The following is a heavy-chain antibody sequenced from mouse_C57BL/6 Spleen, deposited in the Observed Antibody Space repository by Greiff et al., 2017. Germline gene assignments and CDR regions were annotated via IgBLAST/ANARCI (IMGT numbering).Heavy chain of an antibody. D-gene: IGHD2-1*01. CDR1: GYTFTSYW. CDR3: ARRYYGNYDYAMDY. Sequence: VQLQQPGAELVRPGSSVKLSCKASGYTFTSYWLDWVKQRPGQGLEWIGNIYPSDSETHYNQKFKDKATLTVDKSSSTAYMQLSSLTSEDSAVYYCARRYYGNYDYAMDYWGQGTSVTVSS. V-gene: IGHV1-61*01. CDR2: IYPSDSET. J-gene: IGHJ4*01.